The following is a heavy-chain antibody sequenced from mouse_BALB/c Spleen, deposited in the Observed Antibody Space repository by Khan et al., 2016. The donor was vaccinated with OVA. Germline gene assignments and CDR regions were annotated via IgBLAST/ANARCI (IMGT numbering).Heavy chain of an antibody. CDR2: INPSSGYT. D-gene: IGHD1-2*01. J-gene: IGHJ3*01. CDR3: AREGAYIKYCGWFAY. Sequence: QMQLVQSGAELARPGASVKMSCKASGYTFTSYTMHWVKQRPGQGLEWIGYINPSSGYTNYNQKFKDKATLTADKSSSTAYMQLSSLTSEDSAIYYWAREGAYIKYCGWFAYWGQGTMVTVSA. V-gene: IGHV1-4*01. CDR1: GYTFTSYT.